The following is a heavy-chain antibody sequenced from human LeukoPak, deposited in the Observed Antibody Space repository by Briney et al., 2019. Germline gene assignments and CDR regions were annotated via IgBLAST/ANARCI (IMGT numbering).Heavy chain of an antibody. Sequence: GGSLRLSCAASGFTFSSYSMNWVRQAPGKGLEWVSYISSSSSTIYYADSVKGRFTISRDNAKNSLFLQMNSLRAEDTAVYYCARAANYWGSIGDAFDIWGQGTMVTVSS. CDR1: GFTFSSYS. CDR3: ARAANYWGSIGDAFDI. J-gene: IGHJ3*02. V-gene: IGHV3-48*01. CDR2: ISSSSSTI. D-gene: IGHD2-8*02.